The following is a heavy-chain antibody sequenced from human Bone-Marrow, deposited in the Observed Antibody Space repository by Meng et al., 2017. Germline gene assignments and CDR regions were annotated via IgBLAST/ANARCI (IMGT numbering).Heavy chain of an antibody. Sequence: VQLVESGGGVVQPGRSLRLSCAASGFTFSSYWMHWVRQAPGKGLVWVARVNSDGSATTYADSVKGRFTISRDNAKTTLYLQMNSMTVEDTAVYYCARKRAVVEDFDCWGQGTLVTVSS. V-gene: IGHV3-74*03. J-gene: IGHJ4*02. CDR1: GFTFSSYW. CDR2: VNSDGSAT. D-gene: IGHD6-19*01. CDR3: ARKRAVVEDFDC.